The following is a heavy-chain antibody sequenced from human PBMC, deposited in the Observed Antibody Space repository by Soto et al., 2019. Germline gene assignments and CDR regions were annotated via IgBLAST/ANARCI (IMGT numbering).Heavy chain of an antibody. D-gene: IGHD6-6*01. V-gene: IGHV4-30-2*05. Sequence: SETLALTCAVSGGSISSGGYSWSWIRQPPGKGLEWIGYIYHSGSTYYNPSLKSRVTISVDTSKNQFSLKLSSVTAADTAVYYCARERPDGARLDPWGQGTLVTVSS. CDR2: IYHSGST. CDR3: ARERPDGARLDP. J-gene: IGHJ5*02. CDR1: GGSISSGGYS.